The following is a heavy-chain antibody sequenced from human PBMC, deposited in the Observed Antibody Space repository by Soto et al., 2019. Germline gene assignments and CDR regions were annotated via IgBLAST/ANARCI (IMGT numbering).Heavy chain of an antibody. D-gene: IGHD3-3*01. CDR1: GGSISSSSYY. CDR3: ARGGYDFWSGSLGRFDY. CDR2: IYYSGST. Sequence: QLQLQESGPGLVKPSETLSLTCTVSGGSISSSSYYWGWIRQPPGKGLEWIGSIYYSGSTYYNPSLKSRVTISVDTSKNQFSLKLSSVTAADTAVYYCARGGYDFWSGSLGRFDYWGQGTLVTVSS. V-gene: IGHV4-39*01. J-gene: IGHJ4*02.